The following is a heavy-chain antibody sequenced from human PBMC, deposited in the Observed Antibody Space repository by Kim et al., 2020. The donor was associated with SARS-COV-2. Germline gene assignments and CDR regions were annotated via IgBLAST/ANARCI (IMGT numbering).Heavy chain of an antibody. CDR3: ARGGLRYSSSSGPHY. Sequence: SETLSLTCAVYGGSFSGYYWSWIRQPPGKGLEWIGEINHSGSTNYNPSLKSRVTISVDTSKNQFSLKLSSVTAADTAVYYCARGGLRYSSSSGPHYWGQGTLVTVSS. CDR1: GGSFSGYY. V-gene: IGHV4-34*01. D-gene: IGHD6-6*01. J-gene: IGHJ4*02. CDR2: INHSGST.